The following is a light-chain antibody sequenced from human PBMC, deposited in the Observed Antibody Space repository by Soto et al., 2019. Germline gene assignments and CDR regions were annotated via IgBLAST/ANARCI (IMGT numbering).Light chain of an antibody. CDR3: QKYNNWPPWT. V-gene: IGKV3-15*01. CDR1: QSVSSN. Sequence: EIVMTQSPATLSVSPGERATLSCRASQSVSSNLAWYQQKPGQAPRLLIYGASHRATGIPDRFSGSGSGTEFTLTISRLQSEDFAVYYCQKYNNWPPWTFGQGTKVDIK. CDR2: GAS. J-gene: IGKJ1*01.